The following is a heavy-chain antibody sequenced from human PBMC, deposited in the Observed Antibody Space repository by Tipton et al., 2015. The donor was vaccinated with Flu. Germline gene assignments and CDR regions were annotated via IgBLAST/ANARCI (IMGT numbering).Heavy chain of an antibody. J-gene: IGHJ3*02. CDR3: AGLRASRGDAFDI. Sequence: LSLTCAVSGAPVRGGIYSWNWIRQPPGKGLEWISYSSSSGTTTYYADSVQGRFTTAKDSAKNSLLLQMSSLRAEDTALYYCAGLRASRGDAFDIWGQGTMLTVSS. CDR1: GAPVRGGIYS. CDR2: SSSSGTTT. D-gene: IGHD5-12*01. V-gene: IGHV3-11*04.